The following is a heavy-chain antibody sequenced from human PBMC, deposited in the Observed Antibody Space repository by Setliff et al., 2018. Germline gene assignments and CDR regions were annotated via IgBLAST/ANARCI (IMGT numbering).Heavy chain of an antibody. CDR1: GFTFSSYW. J-gene: IGHJ4*02. D-gene: IGHD3-16*01. V-gene: IGHV3-7*01. CDR3: ARDGGEY. Sequence: PGGSLRLSCAAPGFTFSSYWMSWVRQAPGKGLEWVANIKQDGSEKYYVDSVKGRFTISRDNAKNSLYLQMNSLRAEDTAVYYCARDGGEYWGQGTLVTVPQ. CDR2: IKQDGSEK.